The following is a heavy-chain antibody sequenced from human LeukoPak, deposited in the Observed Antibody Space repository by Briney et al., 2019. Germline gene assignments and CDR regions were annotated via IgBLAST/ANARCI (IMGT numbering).Heavy chain of an antibody. V-gene: IGHV4-34*01. D-gene: IGHD6-19*01. J-gene: IGHJ5*02. CDR1: GGSFRGYY. CDR2: INHSGST. Sequence: PSETLSLTCAVYGGSFRGYYWSWIRQPPGKGLEWIGEINHSGSTNYNPSLKSRVTISVDTSKNQFSLKLSSVTAADTAVYYCARKVVKQWLVRGDWFDPWGQGTLVTVSS. CDR3: ARKVVKQWLVRGDWFDP.